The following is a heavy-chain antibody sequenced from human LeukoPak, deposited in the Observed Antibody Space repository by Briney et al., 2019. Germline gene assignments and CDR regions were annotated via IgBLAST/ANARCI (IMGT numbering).Heavy chain of an antibody. Sequence: GGSLRLSCAASGFTFSSYEMNWVRQAPGKGLEWISYISSSGSTIYYADSVKGRFTISRDNAKNSLYLQMNSLRAEDTAVYYCARDYGDYAWDALDIWGQGTMVTVSS. D-gene: IGHD4-17*01. J-gene: IGHJ3*02. CDR1: GFTFSSYE. CDR2: ISSSGSTI. V-gene: IGHV3-48*03. CDR3: ARDYGDYAWDALDI.